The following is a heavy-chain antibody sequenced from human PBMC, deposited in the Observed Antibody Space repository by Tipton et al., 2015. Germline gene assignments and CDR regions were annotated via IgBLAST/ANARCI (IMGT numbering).Heavy chain of an antibody. Sequence: SGAEVKKPGASVKVSCKASGFTFSSYGMHWVRQAPGKGLDWLAVISYDGSDKYYADSVKGRFTISRDNSKNTVYLEVDSLRPEDTAVYYCAKPTGANANYDFWSPGSPYAFDVWGQGTKVTVSS. V-gene: IGHV3-30*18. CDR1: GFTFSSYG. D-gene: IGHD3-3*01. CDR2: ISYDGSDK. J-gene: IGHJ3*01. CDR3: AKPTGANANYDFWSPGSPYAFDV.